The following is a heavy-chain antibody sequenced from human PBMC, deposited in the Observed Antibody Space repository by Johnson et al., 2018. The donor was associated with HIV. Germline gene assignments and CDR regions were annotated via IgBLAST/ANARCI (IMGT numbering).Heavy chain of an antibody. D-gene: IGHD3-22*01. J-gene: IGHJ3*02. V-gene: IGHV3-66*01. CDR1: GFTVSSNY. Sequence: VQLVESGGGLVQPGGSLRLSCAASGFTVSSNYMSWVRQAPGKGLEWVSVIYSGGSTYYADSVKGRFTISRDNSKNTLHLHMNSLRAEDTAVYYCARAQGGGSYESSCYSPFGAFDIWGQGTLVTVSS. CDR2: IYSGGST. CDR3: ARAQGGGSYESSCYSPFGAFDI.